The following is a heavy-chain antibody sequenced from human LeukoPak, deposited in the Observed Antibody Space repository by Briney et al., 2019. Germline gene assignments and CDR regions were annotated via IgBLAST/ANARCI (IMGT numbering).Heavy chain of an antibody. CDR2: IYYSGST. CDR3: AGGSSGYYYSVDY. Sequence: SETLSLTCTVSGGSISSYYWSWIRQPPGKGLEWIGYIYYSGSTNYNPSLKSRVTISVDTSKNQFSLKLRSVTAADTAVYYCAGGSSGYYYSVDYWGQGTLVTVTS. D-gene: IGHD3-22*01. V-gene: IGHV4-59*01. J-gene: IGHJ4*02. CDR1: GGSISSYY.